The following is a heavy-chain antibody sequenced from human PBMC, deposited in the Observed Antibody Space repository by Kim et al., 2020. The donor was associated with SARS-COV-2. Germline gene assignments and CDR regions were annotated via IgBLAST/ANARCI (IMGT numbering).Heavy chain of an antibody. V-gene: IGHV4-59*01. Sequence: SETLSLTCTVSSDSMTAYYWSWIRQFPGKGLEWIGYIFHSRNTNYSPSLKSRVIISWDTSRNQFSLALTSVTEADTAGYYCARSEGRASWHHFDYWGQG. CDR3: ARSEGRASWHHFDY. J-gene: IGHJ4*02. D-gene: IGHD3-3*02. CDR2: IFHSRNT. CDR1: SDSMTAYY.